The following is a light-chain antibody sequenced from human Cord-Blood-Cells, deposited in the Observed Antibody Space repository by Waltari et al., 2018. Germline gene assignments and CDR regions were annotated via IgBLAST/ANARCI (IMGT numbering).Light chain of an antibody. CDR1: SSDVGGYNL. CDR3: CSYAGSSPWV. CDR2: EGS. V-gene: IGLV2-23*01. Sequence: QSALTQPASVSGSPGQSITISCTGTSSDVGGYNLVSWYQQHPGKPPKLMIYEGSKRPSGVSNRFSGSKSGNTASLTISGLQAEDEADYYCCSYAGSSPWVFGGGTKLTVL. J-gene: IGLJ3*02.